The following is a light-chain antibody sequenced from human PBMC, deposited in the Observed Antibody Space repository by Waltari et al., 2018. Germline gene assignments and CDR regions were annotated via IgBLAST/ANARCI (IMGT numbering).Light chain of an antibody. V-gene: IGLV2-18*02. CDR2: EVT. CDR1: SSDVCLYNR. Sequence: QSALAQPPSVSGSPGQSVTISCTGTSSDVCLYNRVSWYQQPPGTAPKVMIYEVTNRPSGVPDCFSGAKSDNTASLTISGLQPEDEAHYFCASHSNTTAVLFGGGTKVTVL. CDR3: ASHSNTTAVL. J-gene: IGLJ2*01.